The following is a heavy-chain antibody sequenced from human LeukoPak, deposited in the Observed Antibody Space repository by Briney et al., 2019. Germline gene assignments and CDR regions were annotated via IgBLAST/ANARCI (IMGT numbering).Heavy chain of an antibody. Sequence: GGSLRPSCAASGFTFSNAWMSWVRQAPGMGLEWVGRIKSKTDGGTTDYAAPVKGRFTISRDDSKNTLYLQMNSLKTEDTAVYYCLRDWYGSGSYWQIRESYFDYWGQGTLVTVSS. CDR1: GFTFSNAW. V-gene: IGHV3-15*01. CDR3: LRDWYGSGSYWQIRESYFDY. J-gene: IGHJ4*02. CDR2: IKSKTDGGTT. D-gene: IGHD3-10*01.